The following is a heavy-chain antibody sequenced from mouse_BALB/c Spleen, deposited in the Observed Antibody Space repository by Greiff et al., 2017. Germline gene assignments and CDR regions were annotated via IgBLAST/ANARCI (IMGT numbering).Heavy chain of an antibody. CDR1: GYTFTSYW. D-gene: IGHD2-1*01. CDR3: ARPPSLYGNYEGYAMDY. J-gene: IGHJ4*01. V-gene: IGHV1-87*01. CDR2: IYPGDGDT. Sequence: QVQLKQSGAELARPGASVKLSCKASGYTFTSYWMQWVKQRPGQGLEWIGAIYPGDGDTRYTQKFKGKATLTADKSSSTAYMQLSSLASEDSAVYYCARPPSLYGNYEGYAMDYWGQGTSVTVSS.